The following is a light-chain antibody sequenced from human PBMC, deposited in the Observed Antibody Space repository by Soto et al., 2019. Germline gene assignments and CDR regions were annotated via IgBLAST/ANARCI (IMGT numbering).Light chain of an antibody. J-gene: IGKJ1*01. Sequence: DIQMTQSPSTLSASVGDRVTITCRASQSISSWLVWYQQKPGTAPKLLIYKASTLQSGVPSRFSGSGSGTEFTLTISSLQPDDSATYYCQQYNDNWTFGQETKVEIK. CDR2: KAS. CDR1: QSISSW. CDR3: QQYNDNWT. V-gene: IGKV1-5*03.